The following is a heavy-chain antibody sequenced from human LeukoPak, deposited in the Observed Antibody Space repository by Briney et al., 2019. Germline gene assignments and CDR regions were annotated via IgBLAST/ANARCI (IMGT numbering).Heavy chain of an antibody. Sequence: GGTNYAQKFQGRVTMTRDTSISTAYMELSRLRSDDTAVYYCATTYYDFWSGYRLNWYFDLWGRGTLVTVSS. V-gene: IGHV1-2*02. J-gene: IGHJ2*01. CDR2: GGT. D-gene: IGHD3-3*01. CDR3: ATTYYDFWSGYRLNWYFDL.